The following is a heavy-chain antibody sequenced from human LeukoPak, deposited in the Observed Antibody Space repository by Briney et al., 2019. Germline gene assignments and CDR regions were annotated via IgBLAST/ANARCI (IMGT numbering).Heavy chain of an antibody. CDR1: GFTFSDYY. D-gene: IGHD3-22*01. Sequence: PGGCLRLSCAASGFTFSDYYMSWIRQAPGKGLEWVSYISSSGSTIYYADSVKGRFTISRDNAKNSLFLQMNSLRAEDTAVYYCARDGAEDITMIVAPFDPWGQGTLVTVSS. J-gene: IGHJ5*02. CDR3: ARDGAEDITMIVAPFDP. CDR2: ISSSGSTI. V-gene: IGHV3-11*01.